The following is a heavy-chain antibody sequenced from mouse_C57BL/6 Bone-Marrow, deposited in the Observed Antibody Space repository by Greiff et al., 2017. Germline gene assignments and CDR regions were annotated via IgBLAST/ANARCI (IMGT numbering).Heavy chain of an antibody. Sequence: EVQLQQSGTVLARPGASVKMSCKTSGYTFTSYWMHWVKQRPGQGLEWIGAIYPGNSDTSYNQKFKGKAKLTAVTSASTAYLELSSLTNEDSAVYYCTPHLYYYGSSDDDYWGQGTTLTVSS. CDR3: TPHLYYYGSSDDDY. D-gene: IGHD1-1*01. J-gene: IGHJ2*01. CDR1: GYTFTSYW. V-gene: IGHV1-5*01. CDR2: IYPGNSDT.